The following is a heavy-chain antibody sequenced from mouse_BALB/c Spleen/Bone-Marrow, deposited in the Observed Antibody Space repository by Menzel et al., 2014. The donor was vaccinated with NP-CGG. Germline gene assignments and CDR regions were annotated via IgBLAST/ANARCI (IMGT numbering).Heavy chain of an antibody. V-gene: IGHV1-69*02. CDR3: TRSYGSSYEYYFDY. D-gene: IGHD1-1*01. J-gene: IGHJ2*01. Sequence: QVQLKEPGAELVRPGASVKLSCKASGYTFTSYWINWVKQRHGQGLEWIGNIYPSDSYTNYSQKFKDKATLTVDKSSSTAYMQLSSPTSEDSAVYYCTRSYGSSYEYYFDYWGQGTTLTVSS. CDR2: IYPSDSYT. CDR1: GYTFTSYW.